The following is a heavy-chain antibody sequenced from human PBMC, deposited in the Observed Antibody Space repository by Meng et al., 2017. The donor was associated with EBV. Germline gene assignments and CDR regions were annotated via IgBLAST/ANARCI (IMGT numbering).Heavy chain of an antibody. CDR3: ARNGIAAWGWFDP. J-gene: IGHJ5*02. CDR1: GYTFTSYY. V-gene: IGHV1-46*01. CDR2: INPSGGSK. Sequence: QVQLVRLWSWVKKPGVSVKGSGKAAGYTFTSYYMHWVRQVPGQGLEWMGIINPSGGSKSYEQKFQGRVTMTRDTSTSTVYMELSSLRSEDTAVYYCARNGIAAWGWFDPWGQGTLVTVSS. D-gene: IGHD6-13*01.